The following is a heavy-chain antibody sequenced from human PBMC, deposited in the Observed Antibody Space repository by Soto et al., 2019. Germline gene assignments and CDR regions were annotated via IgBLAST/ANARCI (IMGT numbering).Heavy chain of an antibody. V-gene: IGHV3-33*01. CDR2: IWYDGSNK. CDR3: ARDSAAMVKSWYFDL. J-gene: IGHJ2*01. D-gene: IGHD5-18*01. CDR1: GFTFSSYG. Sequence: QVQLVESGGGVVQPGRSLRLSCAASGFTFSSYGMHWVRQAPGKGLEWVAVIWYDGSNKYYADSVKGRFTISRDNSKNTLYLQMNSLRAEDTAVYYCARDSAAMVKSWYFDLWGRGTLVTVSS.